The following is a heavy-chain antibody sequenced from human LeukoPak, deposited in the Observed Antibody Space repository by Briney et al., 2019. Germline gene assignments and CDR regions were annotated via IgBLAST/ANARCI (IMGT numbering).Heavy chain of an antibody. D-gene: IGHD3-22*01. CDR2: INPNSGGT. J-gene: IGHJ4*02. Sequence: ASVKVSCKASGYTFTGYYMHWVRQAPGQGLEWMGWINPNSGGTNYAQKFQGRVTMTRDTSISTAYMELSRLRSDDTAVYYCARDGERYYYDSSGYYYAGYWGQGTLVTVSS. V-gene: IGHV1-2*02. CDR1: GYTFTGYY. CDR3: ARDGERYYYDSSGYYYAGY.